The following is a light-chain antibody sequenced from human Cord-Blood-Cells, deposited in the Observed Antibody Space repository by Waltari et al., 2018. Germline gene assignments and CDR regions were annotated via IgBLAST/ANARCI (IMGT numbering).Light chain of an antibody. Sequence: AIQLTQSPSSLSASVGARLTIPCRSSQRISSALTWYQQKPGKAPKLLIHDASSLEIGVPSRFSGSGSGADFTLTISSLQPEDFATYYWQQFNSYPLTFGGGTKVEIK. CDR2: DAS. V-gene: IGKV1-13*02. J-gene: IGKJ4*01. CDR1: QRISSA. CDR3: QQFNSYPLT.